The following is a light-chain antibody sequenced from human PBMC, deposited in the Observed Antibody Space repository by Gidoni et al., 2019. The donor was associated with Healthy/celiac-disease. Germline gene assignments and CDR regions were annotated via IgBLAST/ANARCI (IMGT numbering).Light chain of an antibody. CDR2: ENN. J-gene: IGLJ2*01. Sequence: QSVLPQPPSVSAAPGQKVTISCSGSSSNIGNNYVSWYQQLPGTAPKLLIYENNKRPSGIPDRFSGSKSGTSATLGITGLQTGDEADYYCGTWDSSLSHVVFGGGTKLTVL. CDR1: SSNIGNNY. CDR3: GTWDSSLSHVV. V-gene: IGLV1-51*02.